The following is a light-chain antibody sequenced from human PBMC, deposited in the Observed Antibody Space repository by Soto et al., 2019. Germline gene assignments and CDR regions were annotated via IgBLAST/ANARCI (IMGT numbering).Light chain of an antibody. V-gene: IGKV1-39*01. Sequence: DIQMTQSPSSLSASVGDRVTITCRASLPITTYLNWFQQKPGKAPKPLIYGASTLQTGVPSRFNGGGSGTDFTLTISSLQPEDFGTYYCQQNYNSRWTFGQGTEIEI. J-gene: IGKJ1*01. CDR2: GAS. CDR3: QQNYNSRWT. CDR1: LPITTY.